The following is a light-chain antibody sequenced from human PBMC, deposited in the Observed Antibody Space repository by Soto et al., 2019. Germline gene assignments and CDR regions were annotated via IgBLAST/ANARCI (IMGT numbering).Light chain of an antibody. CDR1: QSVTKS. J-gene: IGKJ5*01. Sequence: EIVLTQSPGALSLSPGERATLSCRASQSVTKSLARYQQKPGQAPRLLIYGASTRATGIPARFSASGSGTEFTLTVSSLQSEDSAVYYCQQHNNWPPITFGQGTRLEIK. CDR2: GAS. CDR3: QQHNNWPPIT. V-gene: IGKV3-15*01.